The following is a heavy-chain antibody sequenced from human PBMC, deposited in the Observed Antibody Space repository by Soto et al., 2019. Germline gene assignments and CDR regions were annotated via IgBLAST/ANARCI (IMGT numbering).Heavy chain of an antibody. CDR3: TTHVLEWLLPYYYYYGMDV. J-gene: IGHJ6*02. CDR1: GFTFSNAW. V-gene: IGHV3-15*07. CDR2: IKSKTDGGTT. D-gene: IGHD3-3*01. Sequence: GGSLRLSCAASGFTFSNAWMNWVRQAPGKGLEWVGRIKSKTDGGTTDYAAPVKGRFTISRDDSKNTLYLQMNSLKTEDTAVYYCTTHVLEWLLPYYYYYGMDVWGQGTTVTVSS.